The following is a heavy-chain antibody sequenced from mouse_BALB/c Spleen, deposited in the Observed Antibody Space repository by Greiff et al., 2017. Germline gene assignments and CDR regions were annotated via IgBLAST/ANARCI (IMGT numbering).Heavy chain of an antibody. J-gene: IGHJ2*01. CDR3: ARYPSPYFDY. CDR1: GYSITSDYA. Sequence: EVKLQESGPGLVKPSQSLSLTCTVTGYSITSDYAWNWIRQFPGNKLEWMGYISYSGSTSYNPSLKSRISITRDTSKNQFFLQLNSVTTEDTATYYCARYPSPYFDYWGQGTTLTVSS. V-gene: IGHV3-2*02. CDR2: ISYSGST.